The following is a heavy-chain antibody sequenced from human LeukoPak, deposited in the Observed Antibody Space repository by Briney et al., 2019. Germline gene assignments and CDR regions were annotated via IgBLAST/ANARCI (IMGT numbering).Heavy chain of an antibody. Sequence: SETLSLTCTVFGGSVTSSSYFWGWIRQPPGKGLEWIGTMSYSGSTYYNPSLKSRVALSADTSKNHFSLKLSSVTAADTAVYYCARRGPNCSSTSCYTVLAGWFDPWGQGTLVTVSS. CDR3: ARRGPNCSSTSCYTVLAGWFDP. V-gene: IGHV4-39*02. D-gene: IGHD2-2*02. CDR2: MSYSGST. J-gene: IGHJ5*02. CDR1: GGSVTSSSYF.